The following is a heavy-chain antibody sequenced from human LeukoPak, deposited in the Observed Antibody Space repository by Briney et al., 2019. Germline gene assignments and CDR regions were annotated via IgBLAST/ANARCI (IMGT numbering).Heavy chain of an antibody. V-gene: IGHV4-59*08. CDR3: ARHGGAYDSCGYYTYYFDY. J-gene: IGHJ4*02. CDR2: IYYRGTT. D-gene: IGHD3-22*01. CDR1: GGSISGYY. Sequence: SETLSLTCTGSGGSISGYYWSWLRQPPGKGLEWIGYIYYRGTTNYNPSLKSRVTISVDTSMNQLSLMLSSVTAADTAVYYYARHGGAYDSCGYYTYYFDYWGQGTLVTVSS.